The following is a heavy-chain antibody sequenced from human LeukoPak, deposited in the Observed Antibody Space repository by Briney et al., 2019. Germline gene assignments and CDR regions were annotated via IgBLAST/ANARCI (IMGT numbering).Heavy chain of an antibody. D-gene: IGHD2-2*01. CDR3: AKDPYCSSTSCHNWFDP. Sequence: PGGSLRLSCAASGFTFSSYAMSWVRQAPGKGLEWDSAISGSGGSTYYADSVKGRFTISRDNPKNTLYLQMNSLRAEDTAVYYCAKDPYCSSTSCHNWFDPWGQGTLVTVSS. CDR2: ISGSGGST. V-gene: IGHV3-23*01. CDR1: GFTFSSYA. J-gene: IGHJ5*02.